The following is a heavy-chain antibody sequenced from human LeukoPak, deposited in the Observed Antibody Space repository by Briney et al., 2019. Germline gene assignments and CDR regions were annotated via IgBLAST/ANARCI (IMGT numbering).Heavy chain of an antibody. CDR3: AKASGWTRFDY. CDR1: GFTFSSYA. Sequence: GGSLRLSCAASGFTFSSYAMSWVRQAPGKGLEWVSSISGSGSSTYYADSVKGRFTISRVNSRTTLYLQMNSLRADDTAVYYCAKASGWTRFDYWGQGTLVTVSS. J-gene: IGHJ4*02. CDR2: ISGSGSST. V-gene: IGHV3-23*01. D-gene: IGHD6-19*01.